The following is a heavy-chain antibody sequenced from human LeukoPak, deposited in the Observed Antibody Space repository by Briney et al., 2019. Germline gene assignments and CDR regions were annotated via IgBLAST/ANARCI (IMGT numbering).Heavy chain of an antibody. V-gene: IGHV4-59*01. CDR2: GYYSGST. CDR3: VRSANRVIRGAPPYYYYYMDV. D-gene: IGHD3-10*01. J-gene: IGHJ6*03. CDR1: GGSISTYY. Sequence: SETLSLTCTVSGGSISTYYWSWVRQPPGKGLEWIGYGYYSGSTDYIPSLKSRVTISVDTSKNQFSLKLTSVTAADTAVYYCVRSANRVIRGAPPYYYYYMDVWGKGTTVTVSS.